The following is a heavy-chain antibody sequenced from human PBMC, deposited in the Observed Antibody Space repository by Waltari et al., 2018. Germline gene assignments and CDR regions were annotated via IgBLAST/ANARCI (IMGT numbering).Heavy chain of an antibody. CDR3: VLYSSSFLGDC. V-gene: IGHV3-74*01. D-gene: IGHD6-13*01. Sequence: EVLLVEAGGGLVQPVGSLSLSCSASGFPLSPHWLIWVRQAPGKGLMSVAHLNRDGSLTNYADSVRGRFTISRDNAKTTLFLQMNSLRAEDTAVYYCVLYSSSFLGDCWGQGTLVTVSS. CDR1: GFPLSPHW. CDR2: LNRDGSLT. J-gene: IGHJ4*02.